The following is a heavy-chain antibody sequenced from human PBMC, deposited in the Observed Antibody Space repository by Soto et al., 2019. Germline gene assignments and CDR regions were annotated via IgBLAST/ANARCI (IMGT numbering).Heavy chain of an antibody. J-gene: IGHJ4*02. Sequence: SETLSLTCAVSGYSISRGYYWGWLRQPPGKGLEWIGSIYHGGSTYYNPSLNSRVTLSVDTSKNQFSLKLSSVTAADTAVYYCARGTLTSYFDYWGQGTLVTVSS. CDR3: ARGTLTSYFDY. CDR2: IYHGGST. CDR1: GYSISRGYY. V-gene: IGHV4-38-2*01.